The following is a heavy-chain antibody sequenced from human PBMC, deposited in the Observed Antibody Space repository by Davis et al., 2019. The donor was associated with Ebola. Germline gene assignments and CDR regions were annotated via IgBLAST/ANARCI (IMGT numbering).Heavy chain of an antibody. CDR1: GYSFISHW. D-gene: IGHD3-16*01. Sequence: KVSCKGSGYSFISHWIGWVRQMPGKGLEWMGIIYPGDSDTRYSPSFQGQVTISADKSISTAYLQWSSLKASDTAMYYCARLSTPRAYLFDYWGQGTLVTVSS. J-gene: IGHJ4*02. CDR2: IYPGDSDT. CDR3: ARLSTPRAYLFDY. V-gene: IGHV5-51*01.